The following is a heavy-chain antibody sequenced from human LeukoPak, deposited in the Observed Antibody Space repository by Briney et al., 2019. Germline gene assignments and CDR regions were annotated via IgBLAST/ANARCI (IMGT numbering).Heavy chain of an antibody. CDR2: INPSGGST. D-gene: IGHD2-8*01. V-gene: IGHV1-46*01. J-gene: IGHJ6*02. Sequence: GASVKVSCKASGYNFISYCMHWVRQAPGQGLEWMGIINPSGGSTSYAQKFQDRVTMTRDTSTSTVYMELSSLKSEDTAVYYCAREDVVLVDAVRYYYYGMDVWGQGTTVTVSS. CDR1: GYNFISYC. CDR3: AREDVVLVDAVRYYYYGMDV.